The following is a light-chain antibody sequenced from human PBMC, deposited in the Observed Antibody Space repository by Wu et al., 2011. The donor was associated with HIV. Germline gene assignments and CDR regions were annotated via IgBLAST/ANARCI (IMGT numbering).Light chain of an antibody. J-gene: IGKJ2*03. Sequence: EIVMTQSPVTLSVSPGERATLSCRASQNVDSNLAWYQQKPGQAPRLLIYGASTRAAGIAARFSGSGSGTDFTLTISRLEPEDFAVYYCQHYGGSPLYSFGQGTKLEIK. CDR3: QHYGGSPLYS. CDR2: GAS. V-gene: IGKV3-15*01. CDR1: QNVDSN.